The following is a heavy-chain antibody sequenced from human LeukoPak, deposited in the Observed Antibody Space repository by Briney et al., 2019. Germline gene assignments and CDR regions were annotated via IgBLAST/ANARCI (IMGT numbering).Heavy chain of an antibody. CDR3: ARGGDFWSGYYRSAFDI. Sequence: ASVKVSCKASGYTFTSYGISWVRQAPGQGLEWMGWISAYNGNTNYAQKLQGRVTMTTDTSTSTAYMELRSLRSDDTAVYYCARGGDFWSGYYRSAFDIWGQGTMVTVSS. CDR1: GYTFTSYG. D-gene: IGHD3-3*01. V-gene: IGHV1-18*01. CDR2: ISAYNGNT. J-gene: IGHJ3*02.